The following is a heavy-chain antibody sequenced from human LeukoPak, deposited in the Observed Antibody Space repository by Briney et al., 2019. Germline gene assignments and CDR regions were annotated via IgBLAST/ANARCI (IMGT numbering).Heavy chain of an antibody. CDR2: ISGSGAGT. CDR1: GFTFSSYA. D-gene: IGHD7-27*01. Sequence: GGSLRLSCAASGFTFSSYAMTWVRQAPGKGLEWVSAISGSGAGTYYADSVKGRFTISRDNSKNTLYVQMNSLRAEDTAVYYCPKDLGKSGDWGQGTLVTVSS. J-gene: IGHJ4*02. V-gene: IGHV3-23*01. CDR3: PKDLGKSGD.